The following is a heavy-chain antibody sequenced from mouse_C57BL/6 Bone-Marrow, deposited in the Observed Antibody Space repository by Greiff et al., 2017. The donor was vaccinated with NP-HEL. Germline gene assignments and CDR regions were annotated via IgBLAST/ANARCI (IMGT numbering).Heavy chain of an antibody. V-gene: IGHV14-4*01. CDR2: IDPENGDT. CDR3: TTEGVVDY. D-gene: IGHD1-1*01. J-gene: IGHJ2*01. Sequence: EVQGVESGAELVRPGASVKLSCTASGFNIKDDYMHWVKQRPEQGLEWIGWIDPENGDTEYASKFQGKATITADTSSNTAYLQLSSLTSEDTAVYYCTTEGVVDYWGQGTTLTVSS. CDR1: GFNIKDDY.